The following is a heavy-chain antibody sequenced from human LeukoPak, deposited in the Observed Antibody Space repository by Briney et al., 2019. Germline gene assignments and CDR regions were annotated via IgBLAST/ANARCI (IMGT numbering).Heavy chain of an antibody. CDR2: ISYDGSNK. J-gene: IGHJ4*02. Sequence: GGSLRLSCAASGFTFSSYGMHWVRQAPGKGLEWVAVISYDGSNKYYADSMKGRFTISRDNSKNTLYLQMNSLRAEDTAVYYCTRAVEGDDYVCGYWGQGTLVTVSP. CDR1: GFTFSSYG. CDR3: TRAVEGDDYVCGY. V-gene: IGHV3-30*03. D-gene: IGHD3-16*01.